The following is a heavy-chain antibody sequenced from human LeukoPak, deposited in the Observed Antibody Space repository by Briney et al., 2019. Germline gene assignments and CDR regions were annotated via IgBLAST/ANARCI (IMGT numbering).Heavy chain of an antibody. CDR1: GYSFTSYW. V-gene: IGHV5-10-1*01. D-gene: IGHD3-22*01. Sequence: GESLKISCKGSGYSFTSYWISWVRQMPGKGLEWMGRIDPSDSYTNYSPSFQGHVTIPADKSISTAYLQWSSLKASDTAMYCCARSVDSSGYYFFDYWGQGTLVTVSS. J-gene: IGHJ4*02. CDR2: IDPSDSYT. CDR3: ARSVDSSGYYFFDY.